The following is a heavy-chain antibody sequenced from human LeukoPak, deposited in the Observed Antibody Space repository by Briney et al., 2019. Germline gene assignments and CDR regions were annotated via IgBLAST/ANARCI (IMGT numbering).Heavy chain of an antibody. D-gene: IGHD6-6*01. Sequence: SETLSLTCAVYSQSLSGYYWSSVRQPPGKGLEWHGEINQSGGTNYNPSLKSRVTISADTSNNQFSLRLTSATAADTAVYYCARGKAGRPKRLLSGYFYYYYMDVWGKGTTVTVSS. V-gene: IGHV4-34*01. CDR3: ARGKAGRPKRLLSGYFYYYYMDV. J-gene: IGHJ6*03. CDR2: INQSGGT. CDR1: SQSLSGYY.